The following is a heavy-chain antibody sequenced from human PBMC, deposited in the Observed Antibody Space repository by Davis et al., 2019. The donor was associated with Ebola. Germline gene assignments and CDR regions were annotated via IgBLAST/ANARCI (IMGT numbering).Heavy chain of an antibody. J-gene: IGHJ3*02. CDR1: GFTVSSNY. CDR2: IYSGGST. CDR3: ARPDYGGAQDI. V-gene: IGHV3-53*05. D-gene: IGHD4-23*01. Sequence: PGGSLRLSCAASGFTVSSNYMSWVRQAPGKGLEWVSVIYSGGSTYYADSVKGRFTISRDNAKNTLYLQMNSLRAEDTAVYYCARPDYGGAQDIWGQGTMVTVSS.